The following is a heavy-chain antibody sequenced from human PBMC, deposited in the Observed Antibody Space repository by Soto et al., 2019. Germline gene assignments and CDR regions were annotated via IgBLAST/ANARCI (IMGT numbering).Heavy chain of an antibody. Sequence: ASVKVSCKASGYTLTGYYMHWVRQAPGQGLEWMGWINPNSGGTNYAQKFQGWVTMTRDTSISTAYMELSRLRSDDTAVYYCARDFGSKRGYYYDSSGYDPYFDYWGQGTLVTVSS. V-gene: IGHV1-2*04. CDR3: ARDFGSKRGYYYDSSGYDPYFDY. D-gene: IGHD3-22*01. CDR1: GYTLTGYY. CDR2: INPNSGGT. J-gene: IGHJ4*02.